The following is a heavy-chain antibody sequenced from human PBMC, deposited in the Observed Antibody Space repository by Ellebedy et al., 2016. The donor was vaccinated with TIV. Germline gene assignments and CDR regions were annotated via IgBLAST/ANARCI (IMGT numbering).Heavy chain of an antibody. CDR2: IYYSGST. V-gene: IGHV4-59*01. CDR3: ARDRSGSYRGTDAFDI. J-gene: IGHJ3*02. CDR1: GGSISSYY. Sequence: SETLSLTCTVSGGSISSYYWSWIRQPPGKGLEWIGYIYYSGSTNYNPSLKSRVTISVDTSKNQFSLKLSSVTAADTAVYYCARDRSGSYRGTDAFDIWGQGTMVTVSS. D-gene: IGHD1-26*01.